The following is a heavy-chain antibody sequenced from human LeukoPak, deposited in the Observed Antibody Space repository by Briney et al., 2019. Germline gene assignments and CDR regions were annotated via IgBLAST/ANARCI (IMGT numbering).Heavy chain of an antibody. J-gene: IGHJ6*03. D-gene: IGHD3-3*01. CDR2: IYYSRST. CDR3: ARETGVDTVEDYYYYYMDV. CDR1: GGSISSSY. Sequence: PSESLSLTCTVPGGSISSSYWSWIRQPPGEGLEWSGYIYYSRSTNYNPSLKSRVTISVDASKNQFSLKLKSVTAADTALYNCARETGVDTVEDYYYYYMDVWGKGTTVTVSS. V-gene: IGHV4-59*01.